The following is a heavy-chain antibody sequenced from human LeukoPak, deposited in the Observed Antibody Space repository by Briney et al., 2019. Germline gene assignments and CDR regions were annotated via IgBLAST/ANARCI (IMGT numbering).Heavy chain of an antibody. V-gene: IGHV3-15*01. Sequence: GGSLRLSCAASGFTFSSYSMTWVRQAPGKGLEWVGRIKPIATGGTTEYAAPVKGRFTISRDDSKNTVYLQMNSLESEDTAVYYCTTPSDWGQGTLVTVSS. CDR2: IKPIATGGTT. CDR3: TTPSD. CDR1: GFTFSSYS. J-gene: IGHJ4*02.